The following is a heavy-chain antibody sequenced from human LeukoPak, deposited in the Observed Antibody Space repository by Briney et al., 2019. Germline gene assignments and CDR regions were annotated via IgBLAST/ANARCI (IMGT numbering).Heavy chain of an antibody. CDR2: INHSGST. D-gene: IGHD4-17*01. Sequence: SETLSLTCAVYGGSFSGYYWSWIRQPPGKGLEWIGEINHSGSTNYNPSLKSRVTISVDTSKNQFSLKLSSVTAADTAVYYCARGPYGDYLSWFDPWGQGTLVTISS. CDR1: GGSFSGYY. J-gene: IGHJ5*02. CDR3: ARGPYGDYLSWFDP. V-gene: IGHV4-34*01.